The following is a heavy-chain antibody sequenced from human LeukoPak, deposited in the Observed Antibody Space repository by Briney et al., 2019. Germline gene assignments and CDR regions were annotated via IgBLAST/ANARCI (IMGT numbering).Heavy chain of an antibody. CDR3: ARDFYYGSFYYFDY. Sequence: GGSLRLSCAASGFTFSSYSMNWVRQAPGKGLEWVSSISSSSSYIYYADSLQGRFTISKDNAKNSMYLQMNSLRAEDTAVYYCARDFYYGSFYYFDYWGQGPLVSVSS. D-gene: IGHD3-10*01. V-gene: IGHV3-21*01. J-gene: IGHJ4*02. CDR2: ISSSSSYI. CDR1: GFTFSSYS.